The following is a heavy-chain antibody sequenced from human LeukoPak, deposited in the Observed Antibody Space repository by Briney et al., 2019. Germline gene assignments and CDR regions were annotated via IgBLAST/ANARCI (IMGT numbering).Heavy chain of an antibody. J-gene: IGHJ4*02. V-gene: IGHV1-69*05. CDR2: IIPIFGTA. CDR3: AKTRGLRFLEWLLDY. Sequence: SVKVSCKASGGTFSSYAISWVRQAPGQGLEWMGGIIPIFGTANYAQKFQGRVTITTDESTSTAYMELSSLRSEDTAVYYCAKTRGLRFLEWLLDYWGQGTLVTVSS. CDR1: GGTFSSYA. D-gene: IGHD3-3*01.